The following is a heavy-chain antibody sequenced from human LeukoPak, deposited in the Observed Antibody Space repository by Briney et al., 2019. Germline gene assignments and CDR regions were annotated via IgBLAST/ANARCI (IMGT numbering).Heavy chain of an antibody. V-gene: IGHV3-20*04. CDR3: ARGTWWSVEFDY. CDR1: GFTFGEYA. CDR2: ITWNGGST. J-gene: IGHJ4*02. Sequence: PGGSLRLSCTASGFTFGEYAMSWVRQAPGKGLQWVSGITWNGGSTAYADSVKGRFTISRDNAKNFLYLQMDGLRAEDTAFYYCARGTWWSVEFDYWGQGTLLTVSS. D-gene: IGHD2-15*01.